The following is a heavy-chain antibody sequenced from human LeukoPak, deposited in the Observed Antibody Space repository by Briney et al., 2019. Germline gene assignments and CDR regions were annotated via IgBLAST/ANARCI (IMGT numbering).Heavy chain of an antibody. Sequence: GGSLRLSCAASGFTFSSYAMRWVRQAPGKGLEWVAVISYDGSNKYYADSVKGRFTISRDNSKNTLYLQMNSLRAEGTAVYYCARVFSYGDYVHYWGQGTLVTVSS. D-gene: IGHD4-17*01. CDR1: GFTFSSYA. J-gene: IGHJ4*02. CDR2: ISYDGSNK. CDR3: ARVFSYGDYVHY. V-gene: IGHV3-30-3*01.